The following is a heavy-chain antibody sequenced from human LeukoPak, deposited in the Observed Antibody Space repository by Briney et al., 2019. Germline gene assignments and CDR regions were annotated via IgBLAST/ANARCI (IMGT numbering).Heavy chain of an antibody. CDR1: EFDFSTHA. D-gene: IGHD4-17*01. CDR2: ISISGTKT. J-gene: IGHJ4*02. V-gene: IGHV3-23*01. Sequence: GGSLRLSCAASEFDFSTHAMTWVRQAPWKGLEWVSAISISGTKTYYADSVKGRFTISRDNSKNTLYLQMYSLRAEDTAVYYCANEIRPNDYWGQGTLVTVSS. CDR3: ANEIRPNDY.